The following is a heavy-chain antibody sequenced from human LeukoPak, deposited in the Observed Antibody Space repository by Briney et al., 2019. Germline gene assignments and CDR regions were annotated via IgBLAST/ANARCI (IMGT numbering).Heavy chain of an antibody. J-gene: IGHJ5*02. CDR2: IYYSGST. CDR3: ARDPDYYDSSGSGWFDP. V-gene: IGHV4-31*03. CDR1: GDSLRAGGYY. Sequence: PSETLSLTCTVSGDSLRAGGYYWTWIRQHPGKGLEWIGYIYYSGSTDYNPSLRSRLNISIDTSKNQFSLKLTSVTAADTAVYYCARDPDYYDSSGSGWFDPWGQGTLVTVSS. D-gene: IGHD3-22*01.